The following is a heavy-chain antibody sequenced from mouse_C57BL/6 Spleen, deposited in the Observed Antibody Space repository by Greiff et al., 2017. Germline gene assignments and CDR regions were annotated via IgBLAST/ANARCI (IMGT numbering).Heavy chain of an antibody. CDR3: TICGSWYCDV. CDR2: IRSKSDNYAT. D-gene: IGHD1-1*01. V-gene: IGHV6-3*01. Sequence: EVQLVEPGGGLVQPGGSMKLSCVASGFTFSNYWMNWVRQSPGQGLEWVAHIRSKSDNYATHYAESVKGRFTISRDDSKRSVYLQLNNLRADDTGIYYCTICGSWYCDVWGTGTTVTVSS. J-gene: IGHJ1*03. CDR1: GFTFSNYW.